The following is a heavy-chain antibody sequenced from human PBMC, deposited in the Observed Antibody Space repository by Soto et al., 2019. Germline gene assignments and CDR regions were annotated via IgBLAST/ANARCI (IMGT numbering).Heavy chain of an antibody. CDR3: ARGPTGWFGYDY. J-gene: IGHJ4*02. D-gene: IGHD3-10*01. Sequence: EVQLVESGGGLVQPGGSLRLSCVASGFTFSSSWMHWVRQAPGKGLVWVSRINSGASTTNYADSVKGRFTISRDNARNTLYLQMDSLTADDTAVYYCARGPTGWFGYDYWGQGTLVTVSS. V-gene: IGHV3-74*01. CDR2: INSGASTT. CDR1: GFTFSSSW.